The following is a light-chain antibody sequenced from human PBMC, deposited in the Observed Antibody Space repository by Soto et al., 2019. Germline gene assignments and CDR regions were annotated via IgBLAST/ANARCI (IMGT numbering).Light chain of an antibody. V-gene: IGLV1-44*01. CDR2: KNS. CDR3: AAWDDSLNGRV. CDR1: TSNIGSNT. J-gene: IGLJ3*02. Sequence: QSVLTQPPSASGTPGQRVTISCSGSTSNIGSNTVNWYQQLPGTAPKLPIYKNSQRPSGVPDRFSGSSSGTSASLAISGLQSEDEADYYCAAWDDSLNGRVFGGGTKLTVL.